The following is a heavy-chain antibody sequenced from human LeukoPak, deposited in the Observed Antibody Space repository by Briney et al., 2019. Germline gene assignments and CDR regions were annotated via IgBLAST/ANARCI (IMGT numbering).Heavy chain of an antibody. CDR3: TRGYYDILTDYSPRGAFDI. V-gene: IGHV3-20*01. CDR1: GFTFDDYG. CDR2: INWNGGST. D-gene: IGHD3-9*01. J-gene: IGHJ3*02. Sequence: GGSLRLSCAASGFTFDDYGMSWVRQAPGKGLEWVSGINWNGGSTGYADSVKGRFTISRDNAKNSLYLQMNSLRAEDTALYHCTRGYYDILTDYSPRGAFDIWGQGTMVTVSS.